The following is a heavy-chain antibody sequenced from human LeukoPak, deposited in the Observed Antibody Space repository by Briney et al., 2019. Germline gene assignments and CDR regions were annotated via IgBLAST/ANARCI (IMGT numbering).Heavy chain of an antibody. CDR1: GGSFSGFD. V-gene: IGHV4-34*01. D-gene: IGHD6-19*01. CDR3: ARDLLATPITISQWGCDY. Sequence: SETLSLTCAVYGGSFSGFDWSWIRRSPGKGQEWIGEINHRGSTNYNPSLKRRVTISVDTSKNQFSLKLSSVTAADTAVYYCARDLLATPITISQWGCDYWGQGTLVTVSS. J-gene: IGHJ4*02. CDR2: INHRGST.